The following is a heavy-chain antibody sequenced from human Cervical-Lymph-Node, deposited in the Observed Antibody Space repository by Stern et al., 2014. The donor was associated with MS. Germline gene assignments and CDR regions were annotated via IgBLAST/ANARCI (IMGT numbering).Heavy chain of an antibody. J-gene: IGHJ4*02. Sequence: EVQLVQSGAEVKKPGESLKISCKGSGHSFSNYWIGGVRQMPGKGLEWMGMIYPGGYDTSSSPSFQGHVTISADKSIATAYLQWSSLEASDTATYYCARHGGQQLVLGLDSWGQGTLVTVSS. CDR2: IYPGGYDT. CDR3: ARHGGQQLVLGLDS. D-gene: IGHD6-13*01. V-gene: IGHV5-51*01. CDR1: GHSFSNYW.